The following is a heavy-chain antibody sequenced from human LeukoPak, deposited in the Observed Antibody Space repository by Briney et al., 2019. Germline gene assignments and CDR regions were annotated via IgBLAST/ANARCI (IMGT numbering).Heavy chain of an antibody. CDR3: AKGYSSGWYAHFDY. CDR2: ITGSGGGT. CDR1: GFTFSDYA. D-gene: IGHD6-19*01. J-gene: IGHJ4*02. Sequence: GGSLRLSCAASGFTFSDYAMSWVRQAPGKGLEWVSGITGSGGGTNYADSVRGRFTISRGNSKNTLYLQMDSLRAEDTAVYYCAKGYSSGWYAHFDYWGQGTLVTVSS. V-gene: IGHV3-23*01.